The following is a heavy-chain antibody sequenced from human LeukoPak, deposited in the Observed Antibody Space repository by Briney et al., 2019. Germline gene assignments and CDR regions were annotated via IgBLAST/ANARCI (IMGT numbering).Heavy chain of an antibody. CDR3: ARSFGGNSYLDY. D-gene: IGHD4-23*01. CDR2: IYHSGSA. J-gene: IGHJ4*02. Sequence: SETLSLTCDVSGGSISTGGYSWSWIRQPPGKGLEWIGYIYHSGSAYYNPSLKSRITISVDRSKNHFSLRPSSVTAADTAVYYCARSFGGNSYLDYWGQGTLVTVSS. CDR1: GGSISTGGYS. V-gene: IGHV4-30-2*01.